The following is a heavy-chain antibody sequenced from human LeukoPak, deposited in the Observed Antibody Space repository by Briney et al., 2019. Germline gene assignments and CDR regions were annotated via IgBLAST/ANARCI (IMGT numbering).Heavy chain of an antibody. D-gene: IGHD2-2*01. J-gene: IGHJ5*02. Sequence: SETLSLTCTVSGGSIRSSSYYWGWIRQPPGKGLEWIGSIYYSGSTYYNPSLKSRVTIPVDTSKDQFSLKLSSVTAADTAVYYCARGSSTTPSWFDPWGQGTLVTVSS. CDR1: GGSIRSSSYY. CDR2: IYYSGST. V-gene: IGHV4-39*01. CDR3: ARGSSTTPSWFDP.